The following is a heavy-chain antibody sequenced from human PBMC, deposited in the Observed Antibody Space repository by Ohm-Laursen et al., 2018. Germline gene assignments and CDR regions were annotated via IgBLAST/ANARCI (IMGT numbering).Heavy chain of an antibody. Sequence: SDTLSLTCTISGGAISRYYWSWIRQPAGKGLEWIGRINISGTNYNPSLKSRVTMSVDTSKHQFSLKLSSMTAADTAVYYCARQGYSGSSLSDAFDIWGQGTMVTVSS. V-gene: IGHV4-4*07. CDR3: ARQGYSGSSLSDAFDI. J-gene: IGHJ3*02. CDR1: GGAISRYY. CDR2: INISGT. D-gene: IGHD1-26*01.